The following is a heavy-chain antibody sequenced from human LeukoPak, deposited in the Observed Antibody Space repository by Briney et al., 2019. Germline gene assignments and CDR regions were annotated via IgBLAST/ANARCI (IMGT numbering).Heavy chain of an antibody. CDR1: GYTFTGYY. J-gene: IGHJ4*02. CDR2: INPNSGGT. D-gene: IGHD3-10*01. CDR3: AVYGSGSYYKGYYFDY. Sequence: GASVKVSCKASGYTFTGYYMHWVRQAPGQGLECMGWINPNSGGTNYAQKFQGRVTMTRDTSISTAYMELSRLRSDDTAVYYCAVYGSGSYYKGYYFDYWGQGTLVTVSS. V-gene: IGHV1-2*02.